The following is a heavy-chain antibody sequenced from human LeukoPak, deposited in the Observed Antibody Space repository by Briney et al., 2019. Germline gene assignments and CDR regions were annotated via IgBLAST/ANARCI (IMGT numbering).Heavy chain of an antibody. Sequence: GGSLRLSCAASGFTFSGSAMHWVRQASGKGLEWVGRIRSKANSYATAYAASVKGRFTISRDDSKNTAYLQMNSLKTEDTAVYYCTRRGSGPIWGFDYWGQGTLVTVSS. CDR2: IRSKANSYAT. V-gene: IGHV3-73*01. J-gene: IGHJ4*02. D-gene: IGHD3-10*01. CDR3: TRRGSGPIWGFDY. CDR1: GFTFSGSA.